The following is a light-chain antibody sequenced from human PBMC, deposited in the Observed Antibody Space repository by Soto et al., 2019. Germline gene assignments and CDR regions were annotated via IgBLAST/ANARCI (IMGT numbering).Light chain of an antibody. Sequence: DIQMTQSPSTLSASVGDRVTITCRASQSINFWLAWYQQSPGKAPKLLIYDASSLQSGVPSRFSGSGSGTEFTLTISNLQPDDFATYYCQQYNTFLYTFGQGTKLEIK. CDR3: QQYNTFLYT. CDR2: DAS. J-gene: IGKJ2*01. CDR1: QSINFW. V-gene: IGKV1-5*01.